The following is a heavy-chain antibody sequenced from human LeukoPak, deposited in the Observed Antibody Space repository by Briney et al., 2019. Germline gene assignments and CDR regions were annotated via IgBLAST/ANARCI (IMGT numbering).Heavy chain of an antibody. CDR2: MSSSGGTI. V-gene: IGHV3-11*01. CDR3: AKEGGDWGEGYFDY. J-gene: IGHJ4*02. Sequence: AESLTLSCAVSGFTFSDSYMSWIRQVPGKGLEWISYMSSSGGTIYYGDCVKSRFVITRDNAKNSLYLKMNSLRAEDTAVYYCAKEGGDWGEGYFDYWGQGTLVTVSS. CDR1: GFTFSDSY. D-gene: IGHD7-27*01.